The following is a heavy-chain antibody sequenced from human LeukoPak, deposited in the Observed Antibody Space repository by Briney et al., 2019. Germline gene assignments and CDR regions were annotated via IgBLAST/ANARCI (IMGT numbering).Heavy chain of an antibody. D-gene: IGHD1-26*01. CDR1: GFTFSSYS. CDR3: ARDQSGSYYYGMDV. J-gene: IGHJ6*02. CDR2: ISSSSSYI. V-gene: IGHV3-21*01. Sequence: GGSLRLSCAASGFTFSSYSMNWVRQAPGKGLEWVSSISSSSSYIYYADSVKGRFTISRDNAKNSLYLQMNSLRAEDTAVYYCARDQSGSYYYGMDVWGQGTTVTVSS.